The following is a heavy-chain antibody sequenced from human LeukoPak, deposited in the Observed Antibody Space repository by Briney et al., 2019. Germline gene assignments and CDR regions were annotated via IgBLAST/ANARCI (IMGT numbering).Heavy chain of an antibody. V-gene: IGHV1-18*01. CDR1: GYTFTSYG. J-gene: IGHJ5*02. CDR2: ISAYNGNT. Sequence: ASVKVSCKASGYTFTSYGISWVRQAPRQGLEWMGWISAYNGNTNYAQKLQGRVTMTRDMSTSTAYMELRSLRSDDTAVYYCARVAAAGTVWFDPWGQGTLVTVSS. CDR3: ARVAAAGTVWFDP. D-gene: IGHD6-13*01.